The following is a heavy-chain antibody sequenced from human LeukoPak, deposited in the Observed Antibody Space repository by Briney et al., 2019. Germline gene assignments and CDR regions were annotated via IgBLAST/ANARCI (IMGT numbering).Heavy chain of an antibody. J-gene: IGHJ5*02. CDR2: ISGSGGST. D-gene: IGHD2-2*01. V-gene: IGHV3-23*01. Sequence: PGGCLRLSCAASGFTFSSYAMSWVRQAPGKGLEWGSAISGSGGSTYYADSVKGRFTISRDNSKNTLYLQMNSLRAEDTAVYYCAKHTGYCSSTSCQGNWFGPWGQGTLVTVSS. CDR1: GFTFSSYA. CDR3: AKHTGYCSSTSCQGNWFGP.